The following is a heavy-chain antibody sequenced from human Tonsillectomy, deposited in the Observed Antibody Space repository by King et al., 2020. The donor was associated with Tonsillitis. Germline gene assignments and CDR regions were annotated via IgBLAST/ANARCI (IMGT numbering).Heavy chain of an antibody. V-gene: IGHV3-30*18. CDR3: AKDFGSGSYSYFYMDV. CDR1: GFTFSNYG. CDR2: ISSDGSKK. Sequence: VQLVESGGGVVQPGRSLRLSCAASGFTFSNYGMHWVRQAPGKGLEWVAVISSDGSKKYCADSVKGRFTISRDNSKNTVYLQMNSLRTEDTAVYYCAKDFGSGSYSYFYMDVWGKGTTVTVSS. J-gene: IGHJ6*03. D-gene: IGHD3-10*01.